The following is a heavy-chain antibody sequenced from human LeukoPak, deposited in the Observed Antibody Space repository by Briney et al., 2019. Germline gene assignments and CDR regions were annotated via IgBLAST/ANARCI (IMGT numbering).Heavy chain of an antibody. J-gene: IGHJ4*02. CDR3: ARDSDTNSHYSSFDY. CDR1: GFTLRSYG. CDR2: MWYDGTKK. V-gene: IGHV3-33*01. Sequence: PGGSLRLSCAASGFTLRSYGMHWVRQAPGKGLEWVAVMWYDGTKKYYADSVKGRFIISKDNPKNTVYLQMNSLRVEDTAVYYCARDSDTNSHYSSFDYWGQGTLVTVS. D-gene: IGHD2-8*01.